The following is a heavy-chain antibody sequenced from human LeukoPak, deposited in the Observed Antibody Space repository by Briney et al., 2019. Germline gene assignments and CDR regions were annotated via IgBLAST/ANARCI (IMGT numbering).Heavy chain of an antibody. J-gene: IGHJ5*02. CDR2: INPNSGVT. CDR1: GYTFTGYY. Sequence: ASVKVSCKASGYTFTGYYMHWVRQAPGQGLEWMGWINPNSGVTNYAQKFQGRVTMTRDTSISTAYMELSRLRSDDTAVYYCARTYQTTGWFDPWGQGTLVTVSS. D-gene: IGHD2-2*01. V-gene: IGHV1-2*02. CDR3: ARTYQTTGWFDP.